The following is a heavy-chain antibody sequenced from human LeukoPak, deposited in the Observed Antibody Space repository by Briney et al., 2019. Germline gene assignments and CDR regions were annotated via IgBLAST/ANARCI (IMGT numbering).Heavy chain of an antibody. D-gene: IGHD3-22*01. CDR1: GFTFSSYS. CDR3: AREVIHTYYYDSSGIEDAFDI. CDR2: ISSSSSYI. V-gene: IGHV3-21*01. J-gene: IGHJ3*02. Sequence: GGSLRLSCAASGFTFSSYSMNWVRQAPGKGLEWVSSISSSSSYIYYADSVKGRFTISRDNAKNSLYLQMNSLRAEDTAVYYCAREVIHTYYYDSSGIEDAFDIWGQGTMVTVSS.